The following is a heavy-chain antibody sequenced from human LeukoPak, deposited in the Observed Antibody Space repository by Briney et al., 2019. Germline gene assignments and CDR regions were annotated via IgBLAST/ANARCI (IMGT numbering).Heavy chain of an antibody. D-gene: IGHD2-8*01. Sequence: RGSLRLSCAASGFTFSSHAMHWVRQSPGKGLEWVAVISYDESNEYYADSVKGRFTISRDNSKNTLYLQMHGLRTEDTALYYCARDRVPLHGVGLLDSWGQGTLVTVSS. V-gene: IGHV3-30*04. CDR2: ISYDESNE. CDR1: GFTFSSHA. CDR3: ARDRVPLHGVGLLDS. J-gene: IGHJ4*02.